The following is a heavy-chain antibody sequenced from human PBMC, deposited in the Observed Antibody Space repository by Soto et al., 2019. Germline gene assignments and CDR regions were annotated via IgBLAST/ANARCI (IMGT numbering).Heavy chain of an antibody. V-gene: IGHV3-21*01. Sequence: GGSLRLSCAASGFTFSSYSMNWVRQAPGKGLEWVSSISSSSYIYYADSVKGRFTISRDNAKNSLYLQMNSLRAEDTAVYYCARGNYDFWSGYDYWGQGTLVTVSS. CDR2: ISSSSYI. J-gene: IGHJ4*02. CDR3: ARGNYDFWSGYDY. CDR1: GFTFSSYS. D-gene: IGHD3-3*01.